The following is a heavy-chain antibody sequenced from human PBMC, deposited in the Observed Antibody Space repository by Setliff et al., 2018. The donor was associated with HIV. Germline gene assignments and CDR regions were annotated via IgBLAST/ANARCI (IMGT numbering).Heavy chain of an antibody. CDR2: IHTSGST. V-gene: IGHV4-61*09. D-gene: IGHD3-10*01. Sequence: PSETLSLTCTVSGGSISSGSYYWSWIRQPAGKGLEWIGHIHTSGSTKYNPSLKSRVTISLAASKNQFSLKLRSVTVADTAVYFCARVGYHGSGRYSFDYWGQGTLVTVSS. J-gene: IGHJ4*02. CDR3: ARVGYHGSGRYSFDY. CDR1: GGSISSGSYY.